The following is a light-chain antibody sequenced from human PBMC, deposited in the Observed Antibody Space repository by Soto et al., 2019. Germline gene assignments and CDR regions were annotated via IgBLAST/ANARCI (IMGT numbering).Light chain of an antibody. J-gene: IGKJ2*01. CDR2: AAS. Sequence: DIQMTQSPSSLSASVGDRVTITCRASQSISSYLNWYQHKPGKAPKLLIYAASSLQSAVPSRFSGSGSGTDFTLTISSLQPEDCATYHCQQTYSTPYTFGQGTKLEIK. CDR3: QQTYSTPYT. CDR1: QSISSY. V-gene: IGKV1-39*01.